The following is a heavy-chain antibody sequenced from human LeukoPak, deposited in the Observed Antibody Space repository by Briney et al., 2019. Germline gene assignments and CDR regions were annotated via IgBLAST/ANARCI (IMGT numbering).Heavy chain of an antibody. V-gene: IGHV5-51*01. Sequence: HGESLKISCKGAGSSFTSYWIGGVRQMRGKGLEGMGIIYPGDSDTRYSPSFQGQVTISADKSISTAYLQWSSLKASDTAMYYCASTEAAAGTVAFDIWGQGTMVTVSS. J-gene: IGHJ3*02. CDR1: GSSFTSYW. CDR2: IYPGDSDT. D-gene: IGHD6-13*01. CDR3: ASTEAAAGTVAFDI.